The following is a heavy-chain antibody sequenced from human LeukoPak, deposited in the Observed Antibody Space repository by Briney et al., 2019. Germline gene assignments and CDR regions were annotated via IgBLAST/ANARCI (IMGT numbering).Heavy chain of an antibody. D-gene: IGHD2-2*02. CDR1: GFTFSSYW. CDR2: IKQDGSEK. V-gene: IGHV3-7*01. Sequence: GGSLSLSYAASGFTFSSYWMTWLRPAPGKGLEWVANIKQDGSEKYYVDSVKGRFTISRDNAKNSLYLQMNSLRAEDTAVYYCARDCSSTTCYRNGFDPWGQGTLVTVSS. CDR3: ARDCSSTTCYRNGFDP. J-gene: IGHJ5*02.